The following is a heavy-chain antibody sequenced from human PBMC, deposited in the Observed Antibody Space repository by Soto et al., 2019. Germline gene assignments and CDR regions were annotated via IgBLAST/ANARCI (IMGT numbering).Heavy chain of an antibody. CDR3: ARRGSGSYSDY. CDR2: IYYSGST. V-gene: IGHV4-39*01. Sequence: ASETLSLTCTVSGGSISSSSYYWGWIRQPPGKGLEWIGSIYYSGSTYYNPSLKSRVTISVGTSKNQFSLKLSSVTAADTAVYYCARRGSGSYSDYWGQGTLVTVSS. J-gene: IGHJ4*02. CDR1: GGSISSSSYY. D-gene: IGHD3-10*01.